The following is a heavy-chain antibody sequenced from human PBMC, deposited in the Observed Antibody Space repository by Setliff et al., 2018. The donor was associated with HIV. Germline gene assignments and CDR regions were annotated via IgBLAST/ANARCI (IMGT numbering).Heavy chain of an antibody. Sequence: SVKVSCKASGGTFSSYAISWVRQAPGQGLEWMGGIIPIFGTANYAQKFQGRVTITTDESTSTAYMELSSLRSEDTAVYYCARGGYYYGSAVYYMDVWGKGTTVTVS. CDR3: ARGGYYYGSAVYYMDV. CDR1: GGTFSSYA. D-gene: IGHD3-10*01. CDR2: IIPIFGTA. J-gene: IGHJ6*03. V-gene: IGHV1-69*05.